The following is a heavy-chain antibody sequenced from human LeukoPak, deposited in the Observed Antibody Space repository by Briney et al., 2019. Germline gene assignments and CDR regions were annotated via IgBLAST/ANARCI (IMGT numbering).Heavy chain of an antibody. J-gene: IGHJ4*02. Sequence: GGSLRLSCAASGFTFSSYAMSWVRQAPGKGLECVSAISGSGGSTYYADSVKGRFTISRDNSKNTLYLQMNSLRAEDTAVYYCAKEAEPYYYGSGSNYFDYWGQGTLVTVSS. CDR1: GFTFSSYA. D-gene: IGHD3-10*01. CDR3: AKEAEPYYYGSGSNYFDY. V-gene: IGHV3-23*01. CDR2: ISGSGGST.